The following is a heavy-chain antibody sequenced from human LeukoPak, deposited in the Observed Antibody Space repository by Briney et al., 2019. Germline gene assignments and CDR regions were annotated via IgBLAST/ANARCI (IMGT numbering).Heavy chain of an antibody. CDR2: IIPILGIA. CDR3: ARDRACYGSGSYNYYYYYMDV. J-gene: IGHJ6*03. Sequence: SVKVSCKASGGTFSSYTISWVRQAPGQGLEWMGRIIPILGIANYAQKFQGRVTITADKSTSTAYMELSSLRSEDTAVYYCARDRACYGSGSYNYYYYYMDVWGKGTTVTVSS. D-gene: IGHD3-10*01. V-gene: IGHV1-69*04. CDR1: GGTFSSYT.